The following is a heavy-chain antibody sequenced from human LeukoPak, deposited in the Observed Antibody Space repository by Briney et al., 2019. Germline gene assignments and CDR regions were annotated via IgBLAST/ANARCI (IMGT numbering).Heavy chain of an antibody. V-gene: IGHV5-51*01. CDR3: ARLDTKNYQF. D-gene: IGHD1-7*01. CDR2: VFPGDSKT. CDR1: GYHFTTYW. J-gene: IGHJ4*02. Sequence: HGDSLKISCKVSGYHFTTYWIAWVRQKPGKGLEWMGMVFPGDSKTNYSPAFLGQVTMSVDKSIGAAYLQWRSLKASDTAMYYCARLDTKNYQFWGQGTLVSVSS.